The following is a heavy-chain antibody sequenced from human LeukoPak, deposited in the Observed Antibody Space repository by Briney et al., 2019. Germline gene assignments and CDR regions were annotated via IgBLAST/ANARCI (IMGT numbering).Heavy chain of an antibody. CDR1: GFTFSSYG. J-gene: IGHJ6*02. Sequence: GGSLRLSCAASGFTFSSYGMHWVRQAPGKGLEWVAVISYDGSNKYYVDSVKGRFTISRDNSKNTLYLQMNSLRAEDTAVYYCAKEDGYNFPYYYYGMDVWGQGTTVTVSS. D-gene: IGHD5-24*01. CDR2: ISYDGSNK. CDR3: AKEDGYNFPYYYYGMDV. V-gene: IGHV3-30*18.